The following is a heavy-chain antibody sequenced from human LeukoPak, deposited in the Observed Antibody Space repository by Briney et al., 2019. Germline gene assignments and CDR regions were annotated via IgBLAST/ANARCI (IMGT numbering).Heavy chain of an antibody. D-gene: IGHD6-6*01. J-gene: IGHJ6*03. V-gene: IGHV4-59*11. CDR1: GGSISSHY. CDR2: IYYSGST. Sequence: SETLSLTCTVSGGSISSHYWSWFRQPPGKGLEWIGYIYYSGSTNYNPSLKSRVTISVDTSKNQFSLKLSSVTAADTAVYYCARGSIAARVYYYYYMDVWGKGTTVTVSS. CDR3: ARGSIAARVYYYYYMDV.